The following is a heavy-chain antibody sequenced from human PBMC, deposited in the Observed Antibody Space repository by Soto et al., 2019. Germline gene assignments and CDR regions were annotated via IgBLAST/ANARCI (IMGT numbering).Heavy chain of an antibody. CDR2: ISYDGSNK. Sequence: PGGSLRLSCAASGFTFSSYAMHWVRQAPGKGLEWVAVISYDGSNKYYADSVKGRFTISRDNSKNTLYLQMNSLRAEDTAVYYCARGERLYYYYFGMDVWGQGSTVTVSS. J-gene: IGHJ6*02. V-gene: IGHV3-30-3*01. D-gene: IGHD3-3*01. CDR1: GFTFSSYA. CDR3: ARGERLYYYYFGMDV.